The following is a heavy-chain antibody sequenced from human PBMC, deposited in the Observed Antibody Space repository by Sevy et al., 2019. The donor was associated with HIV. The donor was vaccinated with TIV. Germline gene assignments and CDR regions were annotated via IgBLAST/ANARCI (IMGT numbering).Heavy chain of an antibody. Sequence: GGSLRLSCAASGFTFSSYSMNWVRQAPGKGLEWVSYISSSSSTIYYADSVKGRFTISKDNAKNSLYLQMNSLRAEDTAVYYCARDGLRFGELLGYFDYWGQGTLVTVSS. D-gene: IGHD3-10*01. V-gene: IGHV3-48*01. J-gene: IGHJ4*02. CDR1: GFTFSSYS. CDR3: ARDGLRFGELLGYFDY. CDR2: ISSSSSTI.